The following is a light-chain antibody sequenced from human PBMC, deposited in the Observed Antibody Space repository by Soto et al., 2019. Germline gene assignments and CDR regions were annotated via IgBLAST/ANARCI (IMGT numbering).Light chain of an antibody. Sequence: DIQMTQSPSTLSASVGDRVTITCRASQSIGSWLAWYQQKPGKAPKLLIYKASSLESGVSSRFSGSGSGTEFTLTINSLQPDDFASYYCQQYGSYSPWTFGQGTKVEIK. J-gene: IGKJ1*01. CDR3: QQYGSYSPWT. CDR1: QSIGSW. CDR2: KAS. V-gene: IGKV1-5*03.